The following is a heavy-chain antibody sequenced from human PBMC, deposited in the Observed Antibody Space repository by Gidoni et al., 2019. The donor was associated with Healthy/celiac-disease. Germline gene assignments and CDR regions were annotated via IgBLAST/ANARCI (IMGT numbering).Heavy chain of an antibody. D-gene: IGHD5-18*01. J-gene: IGHJ4*02. CDR2: IIPIFGTA. V-gene: IGHV1-69*01. Sequence: QVQLVQSGAEVKKPGSSVKVSCQASGGTFSSYAISWVRQAPGQGLEWMGGIIPIFGTANYAQKFQGRVTITADESTSTAYMELSSLRSEDTAVYYCASPPAMVRLGVLYFDYWGQGTLVTVSS. CDR3: ASPPAMVRLGVLYFDY. CDR1: GGTFSSYA.